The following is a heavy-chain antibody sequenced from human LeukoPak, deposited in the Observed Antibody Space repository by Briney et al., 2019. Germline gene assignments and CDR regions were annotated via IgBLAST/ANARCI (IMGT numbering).Heavy chain of an antibody. V-gene: IGHV3-9*01. CDR1: GFTFDDYA. CDR2: ISWNSGSI. CDR3: AKVIYSNYGYFDY. Sequence: PGGSLRLSCAASGFTFDDYAMHWVRQAPGKGLEWVSGISWNSGSIGYADSVKGRFTISRDNAKNSLYLQMNSLRAEDTAVYYCAKVIYSNYGYFDYWGQGTLVTVSS. J-gene: IGHJ4*02. D-gene: IGHD4-11*01.